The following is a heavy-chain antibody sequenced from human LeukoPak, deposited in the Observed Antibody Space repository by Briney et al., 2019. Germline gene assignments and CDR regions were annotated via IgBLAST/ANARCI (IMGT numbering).Heavy chain of an antibody. CDR3: ARAYSSGWCSGDY. Sequence: ASVKVSCKASGGTFSSYAISWVRQAPGQGLEWMGRIIPIFGTANYAQKFQGRVTITTDESTSTAYMELSSLRSEDTAVYYCARAYSSGWCSGDYWGQGTLVTVSS. D-gene: IGHD6-19*01. V-gene: IGHV1-69*05. J-gene: IGHJ4*02. CDR2: IIPIFGTA. CDR1: GGTFSSYA.